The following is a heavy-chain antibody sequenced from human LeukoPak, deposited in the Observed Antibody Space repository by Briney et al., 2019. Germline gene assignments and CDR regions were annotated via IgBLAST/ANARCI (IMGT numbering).Heavy chain of an antibody. D-gene: IGHD6-13*01. Sequence: PSETLSLTCAVSGYSISSGHYWGWIRQPPGKGLEWIGSIYHSGSTYYNPSLKSRVTISVDTSKNQFSLKLSSVTAADTAVYYCARERVAAAGTKGADYWGQGTLVTVSS. J-gene: IGHJ4*02. CDR1: GYSISSGHY. V-gene: IGHV4-38-2*02. CDR2: IYHSGST. CDR3: ARERVAAAGTKGADY.